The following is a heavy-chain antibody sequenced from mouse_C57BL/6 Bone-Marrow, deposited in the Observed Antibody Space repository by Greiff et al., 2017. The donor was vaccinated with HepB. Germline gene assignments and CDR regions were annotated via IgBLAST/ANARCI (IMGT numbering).Heavy chain of an antibody. CDR3: ARETHYYGSSLYYAMDY. Sequence: QVQLQQPGAELVRPGTSVKLSCKASGYTFTSYWMHWVKQRPGQGLEWLGVIDPSDSYTNYNQKFKGKATLTVDTSTSTAYMHISSLTPEDSAVYYDARETHYYGSSLYYAMDYWGQGTSVTVAS. J-gene: IGHJ4*01. V-gene: IGHV1-59*01. CDR1: GYTFTSYW. CDR2: IDPSDSYT. D-gene: IGHD1-1*01.